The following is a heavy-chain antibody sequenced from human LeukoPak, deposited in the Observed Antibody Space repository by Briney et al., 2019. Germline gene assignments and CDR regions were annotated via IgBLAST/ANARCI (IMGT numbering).Heavy chain of an antibody. CDR1: GFTYHEYG. J-gene: IGHJ3*02. CDR2: INWKGDDE. V-gene: IGHV3-20*04. CDR3: ARGWVGELSDI. Sequence: GGSLRLSCEASGFTYHEYGMSWVRQAPAKGLVWVSGINWKGDDEDHADTGKGRFTTSRDNAKKSLYLQMNSLRADDTGFYYCARGWVGELSDIWGRGTLVTVSS. D-gene: IGHD3-10*01.